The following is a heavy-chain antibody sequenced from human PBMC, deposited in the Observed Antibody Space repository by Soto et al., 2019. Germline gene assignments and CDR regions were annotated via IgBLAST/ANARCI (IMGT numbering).Heavy chain of an antibody. Sequence: SETLSLTCTVSGGSISSGGYYWSWIRQHPGKGLEWIGYIYYSGSTYYNPSLKSRVTISVDTSKNQFSLKLSSVTAADTAVYYCARRCVEWQGQTNWFDPWGQGTLVTVSS. D-gene: IGHD3-3*01. J-gene: IGHJ5*02. CDR1: GGSISSGGYY. CDR2: IYYSGST. CDR3: ARRCVEWQGQTNWFDP. V-gene: IGHV4-31*03.